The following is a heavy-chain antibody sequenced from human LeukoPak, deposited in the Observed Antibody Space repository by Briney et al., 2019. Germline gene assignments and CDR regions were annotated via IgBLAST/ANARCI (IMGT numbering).Heavy chain of an antibody. CDR2: IYTSGST. CDR1: GGSISSYY. V-gene: IGHV4-4*07. CDR3: ARDYSSSWYGAYYFDY. D-gene: IGHD6-13*01. J-gene: IGHJ4*02. Sequence: SETLSLTCTVSGGSISSYYWSWIRQPAGKGLEWIGRIYTSGSTNYNPSLKSRVTMSVDTSKNQFPLKLSSVTAADTAVYYCARDYSSSWYGAYYFDYWGQGTLVTVSS.